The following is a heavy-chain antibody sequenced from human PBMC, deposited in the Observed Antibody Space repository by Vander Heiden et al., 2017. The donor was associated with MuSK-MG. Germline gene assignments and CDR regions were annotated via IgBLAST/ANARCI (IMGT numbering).Heavy chain of an antibody. CDR1: GDAISSGDYY. V-gene: IGHV4-31*03. D-gene: IGHD3-10*02. Sequence: QVQLQESGPGLVKPSQTLSLTCSVSGDAISSGDYYWSWIRQLPGKGLEWIGHIYHSGTAYYNPSRKRRVTISVDTSKNEFALKLSSVNEEEKAVYYCARDVPRAPDYFYYALDVWGQGTTVPVS. CDR2: IYHSGTA. CDR3: ARDVPRAPDYFYYALDV. J-gene: IGHJ6*02.